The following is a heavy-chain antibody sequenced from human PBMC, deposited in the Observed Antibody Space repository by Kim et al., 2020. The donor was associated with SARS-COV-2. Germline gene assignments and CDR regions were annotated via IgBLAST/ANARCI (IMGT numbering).Heavy chain of an antibody. V-gene: IGHV3-15*01. D-gene: IGHD3-3*01. CDR3: TSPITIFGVVVDY. J-gene: IGHJ4*02. Sequence: YAAPGKGRFTISRDDSKNTLYLQMNGLTTEDTAVYYCTSPITIFGVVVDYWGQGTLVTVSS.